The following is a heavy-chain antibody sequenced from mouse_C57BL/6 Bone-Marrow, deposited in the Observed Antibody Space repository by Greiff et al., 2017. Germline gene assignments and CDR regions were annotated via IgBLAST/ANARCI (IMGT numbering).Heavy chain of an antibody. V-gene: IGHV1-81*01. Sequence: VQLVESGAELARPGASVKLSCKASGYTFTSYGISWVKQRTGQGLEWIGEIYPRSGNTYYNEKFKGKATLTADKSSSPAYMELRSLTSEDSAVYFCERKLRAYWGQGTLVTVSA. D-gene: IGHD1-1*01. CDR1: GYTFTSYG. CDR3: ERKLRAY. J-gene: IGHJ3*01. CDR2: IYPRSGNT.